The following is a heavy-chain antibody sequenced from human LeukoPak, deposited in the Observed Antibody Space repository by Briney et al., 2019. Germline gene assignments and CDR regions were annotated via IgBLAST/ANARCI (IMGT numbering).Heavy chain of an antibody. CDR3: TKGRGI. CDR1: GGSISSGSYD. CDR2: IYTSGSS. J-gene: IGHJ4*02. Sequence: SETLSLTCSVSGGSISSGSYDWYWIRQPAGKGLEWIGHIYTSGSSNYSPSLKSRVTISVDTSKNQFSLKLTSVTAADTAVYYCTKGRGIWGQGTLVTVSS. D-gene: IGHD3-10*01. V-gene: IGHV4-61*09.